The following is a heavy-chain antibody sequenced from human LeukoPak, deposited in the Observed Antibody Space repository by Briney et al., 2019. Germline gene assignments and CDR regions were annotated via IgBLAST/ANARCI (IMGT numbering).Heavy chain of an antibody. J-gene: IGHJ4*02. CDR1: GGSLSGYY. V-gene: IGHV4-34*01. CDR3: ARHNPRRQVGAHLFHRYGYFDY. D-gene: IGHD1-26*01. Sequence: PETLSLTCALYGGSLSGYYWSWIRQPPRKGREWVGEINLSVGTNYNPSPKSRDTISVHTSKNQFSLKLSSLTAADTAVYYCARHNPRRQVGAHLFHRYGYFDYWGEGALVTVSS. CDR2: INLSVGT.